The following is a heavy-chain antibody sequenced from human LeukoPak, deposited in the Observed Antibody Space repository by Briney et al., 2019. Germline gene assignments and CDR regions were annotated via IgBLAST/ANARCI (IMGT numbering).Heavy chain of an antibody. V-gene: IGHV1-2*02. CDR1: GYTFSDNY. CDR3: ARLVADDDSSYYSYFDY. CDR2: INPNGGGT. J-gene: IGHJ4*02. Sequence: ASVKVSCKASGYTFSDNYIHWVRQAPGQGLEWMGWINPNGGGTKYAQKFQGRVTMTRDTSITTVYMEVSWLRSDDTAVYLCARLVADDDSSYYSYFDYWGQGTLVTVSS. D-gene: IGHD1-26*01.